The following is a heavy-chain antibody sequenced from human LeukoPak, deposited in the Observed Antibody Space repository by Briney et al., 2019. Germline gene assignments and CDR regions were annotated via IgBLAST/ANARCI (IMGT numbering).Heavy chain of an antibody. Sequence: GASVKVSCKVSGYTLTELSMHCVRQAPGKGLEWMGGFDPEDGETIYAQKFQGRVTMTEDTSTDTAYMELSSLRSEDTAVYYCAAGITWIQLWFSAFDIWGQGTMVTVSS. CDR2: FDPEDGET. J-gene: IGHJ3*02. V-gene: IGHV1-24*01. CDR1: GYTLTELS. CDR3: AAGITWIQLWFSAFDI. D-gene: IGHD5-18*01.